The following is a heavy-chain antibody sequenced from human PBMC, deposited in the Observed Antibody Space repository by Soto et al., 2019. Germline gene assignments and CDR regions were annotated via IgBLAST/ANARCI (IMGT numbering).Heavy chain of an antibody. J-gene: IGHJ5*02. CDR2: ISSSGDSR. CDR3: AKDNHSKWTENWVEP. Sequence: WVCXRLSCSSSACSFNSFAIIWIRHAPGKGLELVSNISSSGDSRDYADSVRGRFNISRDNSKNVLFLQMHSLRAEDTAKYYSAKDNHSKWTENWVEPWGKGTLV. D-gene: IGHD1-26*01. V-gene: IGHV3-23*01. CDR1: ACSFNSFA.